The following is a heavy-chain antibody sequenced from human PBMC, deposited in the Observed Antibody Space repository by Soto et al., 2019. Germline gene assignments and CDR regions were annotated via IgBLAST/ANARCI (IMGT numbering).Heavy chain of an antibody. CDR2: ISYDGSNK. J-gene: IGHJ3*02. D-gene: IGHD3-10*01. CDR1: GFTFSSYA. Sequence: GSLRLSCAASGFTFSSYAMHWARQAPGKGLEWVAVISYDGSNKYYADSVKGRFTISRDNSKNTLYLQMNSLRAEDTAVYYCARDSLWFGELGGAFDIWGQGTMVTVSS. CDR3: ARDSLWFGELGGAFDI. V-gene: IGHV3-30-3*01.